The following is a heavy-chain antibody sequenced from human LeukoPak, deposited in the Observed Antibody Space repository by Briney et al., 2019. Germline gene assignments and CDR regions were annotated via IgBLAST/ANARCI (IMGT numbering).Heavy chain of an antibody. J-gene: IGHJ4*02. Sequence: SETLSLTCVVYGGPFTTYYWSWIRQPPGKGLEWIGEINHSGSTNYNPSLRSRVTMSVDTSKNQFSLKLSSVTAADTAVYYCAGPGAGDLDYWSQGTLVTVSS. CDR1: GGPFTTYY. D-gene: IGHD3-10*01. V-gene: IGHV4-34*01. CDR3: AGPGAGDLDY. CDR2: INHSGST.